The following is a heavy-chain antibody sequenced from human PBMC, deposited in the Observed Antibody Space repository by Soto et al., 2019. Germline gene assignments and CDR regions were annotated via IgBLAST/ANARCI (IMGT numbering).Heavy chain of an antibody. CDR3: ARKDKSGNFNWFDP. J-gene: IGHJ5*02. D-gene: IGHD2-21*02. Sequence: GESLKISCRTSGYKFTYYWIAWVRQMPGKGLEWMGIIFPSDSDTRYSPSFQGQVTISADRSTSTVFLQWASLKASDTAVYFCARKDKSGNFNWFDPWGQATLVTVSS. CDR1: GYKFTYYW. CDR2: IFPSDSDT. V-gene: IGHV5-51*01.